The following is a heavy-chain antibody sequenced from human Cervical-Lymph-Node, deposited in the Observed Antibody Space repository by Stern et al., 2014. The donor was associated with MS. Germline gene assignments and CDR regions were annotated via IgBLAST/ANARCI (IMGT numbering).Heavy chain of an antibody. J-gene: IGHJ5*02. CDR3: TREMAARRLDP. D-gene: IGHD5-24*01. CDR1: GSTVNSNY. CDR2: FYSGIST. Sequence: VQLVQSGGTLVQPGGSLRLSCAASGSTVNSNYMTWGRLVPGKGLEWVSIFYSGISTYYADSVKGRFSFSIDNSKNTLYLQMNNLRVEDTAMYYCTREMAARRLDPWGQGTLVIVSA. V-gene: IGHV3-66*01.